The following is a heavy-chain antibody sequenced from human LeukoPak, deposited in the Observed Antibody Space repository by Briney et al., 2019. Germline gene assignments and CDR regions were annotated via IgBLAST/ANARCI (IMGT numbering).Heavy chain of an antibody. CDR1: GFTFSSYW. CDR3: ARHLDYYDSSGYWDY. D-gene: IGHD3-22*01. J-gene: IGHJ4*02. Sequence: GSLRLSCAASGFTFSSYWMHWVRQPPGKGLEWIGSIYYSGSTYYNPSLKSRVTISVDTSKNQFSLKLSSVTAADTAVYYCARHLDYYDSSGYWDYWGQGTLVTVSS. CDR2: IYYSGST. V-gene: IGHV4-39*07.